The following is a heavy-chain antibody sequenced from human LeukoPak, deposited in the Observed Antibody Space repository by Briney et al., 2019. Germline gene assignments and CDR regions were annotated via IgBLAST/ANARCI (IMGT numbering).Heavy chain of an antibody. CDR3: AKDDSSSWYGGGAFDI. CDR2: ISGSGGST. V-gene: IGHV3-23*01. Sequence: GGSLRLSCAASGFTFSSYAMSWVRQAPGKGLEWVSAISGSGGSTYYADSVKGRFTISRDNSKNTLYLQMNSLRAKDTAVYYCAKDDSSSWYGGGAFDIWGQGTMVTVSS. CDR1: GFTFSSYA. J-gene: IGHJ3*02. D-gene: IGHD6-13*01.